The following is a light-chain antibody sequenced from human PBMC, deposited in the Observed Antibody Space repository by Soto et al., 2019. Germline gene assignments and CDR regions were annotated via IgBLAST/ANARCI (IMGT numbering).Light chain of an antibody. V-gene: IGKV1-33*01. J-gene: IGKJ2*01. CDR2: DAS. Sequence: DIQMTQSPSSLSASVGDRVTITCQASQDISNYLNWYQQKTGKAPKLLIYDASNLETGVPSRFSGSGSGTDFTFTISSLQPEDIATYYCQQYDNLPLAGFGQGTKLEIK. CDR3: QQYDNLPLAG. CDR1: QDISNY.